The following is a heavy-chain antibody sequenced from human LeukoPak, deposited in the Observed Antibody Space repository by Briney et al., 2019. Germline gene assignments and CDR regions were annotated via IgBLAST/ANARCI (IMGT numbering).Heavy chain of an antibody. J-gene: IGHJ4*02. D-gene: IGHD6-19*01. CDR3: AGIGSGWFFDY. Sequence: PSQTLSLTCTVSGGSISSGGSYWSWIRQHPGTGLEWIGYIYYSGSTYYNPSLKSRVTISVDTSKNQFSLKLSSVTAADTAVYYCAGIGSGWFFDYWGQGTLVTVSS. V-gene: IGHV4-31*03. CDR2: IYYSGST. CDR1: GGSISSGGSY.